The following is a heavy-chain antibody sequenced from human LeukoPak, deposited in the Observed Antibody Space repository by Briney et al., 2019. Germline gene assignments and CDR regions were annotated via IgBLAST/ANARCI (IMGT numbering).Heavy chain of an antibody. V-gene: IGHV3-33*01. CDR3: ARNENSGWGYFDY. Sequence: GGSLRLSCAASGFTFSSYGMHWVRQAPGKGLEWVAVIWYDGSNKYYADSVKGRFTISRDNSKDTLYLQMNSLRAEDTAVYYCARNENSGWGYFDYWGQGTLVTVSS. CDR1: GFTFSSYG. J-gene: IGHJ4*02. D-gene: IGHD5-12*01. CDR2: IWYDGSNK.